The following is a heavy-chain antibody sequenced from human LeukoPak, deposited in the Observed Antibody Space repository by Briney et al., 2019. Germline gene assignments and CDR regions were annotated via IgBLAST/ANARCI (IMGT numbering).Heavy chain of an antibody. CDR2: IIPIFGTA. CDR1: GGTFSSYA. Sequence: SVKVSCKASGGTFSSYAISWVRQAPGQGLEWMGGIIPIFGTANYAQKFQGRVTITADESTSTAYMELGSLRSEDTAVYYCASGPHLSYSSGWDNDYWGQGTLVTVSS. V-gene: IGHV1-69*13. D-gene: IGHD6-19*01. CDR3: ASGPHLSYSSGWDNDY. J-gene: IGHJ4*02.